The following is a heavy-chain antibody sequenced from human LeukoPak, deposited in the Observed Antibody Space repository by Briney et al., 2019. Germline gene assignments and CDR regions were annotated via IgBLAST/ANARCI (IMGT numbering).Heavy chain of an antibody. CDR3: ATFKGFYDSSGPSWFDP. V-gene: IGHV1-2*02. CDR1: GYTFTGYY. D-gene: IGHD3-22*01. Sequence: ASVKVSCKASGYTFTGYYMHWVRQAPGQGLEWMGWINPNSGGTNYAQKFQGRVTMTRDTSISTAYMELSRLRSDDTAVYYCATFKGFYDSSGPSWFDPWGQGTLVTVSS. CDR2: INPNSGGT. J-gene: IGHJ5*02.